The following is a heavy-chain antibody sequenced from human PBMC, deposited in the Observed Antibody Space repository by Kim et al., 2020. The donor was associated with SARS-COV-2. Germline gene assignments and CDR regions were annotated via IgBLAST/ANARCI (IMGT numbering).Heavy chain of an antibody. Sequence: SETLSLTCAVYGGSFSGYYWSWIRQPPGKGLEWIGEINHSGSTNYNPSLKSRVTISVDTSKNQFSLKLSSVTAADTAVYYCARARGYSSGWYWSDPTYFDYWGQGTLVTVSS. CDR2: INHSGST. CDR1: GGSFSGYY. V-gene: IGHV4-34*01. D-gene: IGHD6-19*01. CDR3: ARARGYSSGWYWSDPTYFDY. J-gene: IGHJ4*02.